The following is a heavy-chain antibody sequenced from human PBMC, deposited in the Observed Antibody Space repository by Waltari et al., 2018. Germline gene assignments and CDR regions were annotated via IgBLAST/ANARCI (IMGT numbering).Heavy chain of an antibody. Sequence: QVQLVQSGAEVEKPGSSVKVSCKASGGTIGRFAISWVRQAGGEGLEWMGGIIPTIGASNYAQKFQGRVTITADDSTRIAYMEVSSLSFEDTAVYFCATDTSPPYWGQGTLVIVSS. D-gene: IGHD2-2*01. CDR3: ATDTSPPY. CDR1: GGTIGRFA. CDR2: IIPTIGAS. V-gene: IGHV1-69*01. J-gene: IGHJ4*02.